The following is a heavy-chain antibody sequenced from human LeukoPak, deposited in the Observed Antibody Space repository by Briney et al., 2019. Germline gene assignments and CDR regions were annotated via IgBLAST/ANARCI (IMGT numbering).Heavy chain of an antibody. J-gene: IGHJ3*02. Sequence: SETLSLTCTCCSGSISSRSSYWGWLRQPPGKGVEWIGYIYYSGSAYYNPSLKRRVPISVDPSKSQFPLKLSSLTAADTAVYYCVKLKYDSSGYYFGAFDIWGQGKRAIVSA. D-gene: IGHD3-22*01. CDR2: IYYSGSA. CDR1: SGSISSRSSY. V-gene: IGHV4-39*01. CDR3: VKLKYDSSGYYFGAFDI.